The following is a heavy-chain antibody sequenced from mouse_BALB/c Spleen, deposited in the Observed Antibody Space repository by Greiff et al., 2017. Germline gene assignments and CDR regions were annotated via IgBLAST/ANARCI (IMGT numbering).Heavy chain of an antibody. V-gene: IGHV14-3*02. CDR1: GFYITDTY. Sequence: VQLKQSGAELVKPGASVKLSCTASGFYITDTYMHWVKQRPEQGLEWIGRIDPANGNTKYDPKFQGKATITADTSSNTASMQLSSLTSEDSAVYFYSRLRGNSYAMDDWGQGTSVTVSS. D-gene: IGHD2-1*01. CDR3: SRLRGNSYAMDD. CDR2: IDPANGNT. J-gene: IGHJ4*01.